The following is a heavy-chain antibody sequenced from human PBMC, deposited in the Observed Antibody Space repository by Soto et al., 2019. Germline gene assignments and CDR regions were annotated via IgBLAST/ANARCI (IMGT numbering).Heavy chain of an antibody. Sequence: EVQLVESGGGLVKPGGSLRLSCAASGFTFSNAWMSWVRQAPGKGLEWVGRIKSKTDGGTTDYAAPVKGRFTISRDDSKNPLYLQMNSLKTEDTAVYYCTTEGEGYCSSTSCYLAYWGQGTLVTVSS. CDR1: GFTFSNAW. D-gene: IGHD2-2*01. V-gene: IGHV3-15*01. CDR2: IKSKTDGGTT. J-gene: IGHJ4*02. CDR3: TTEGEGYCSSTSCYLAY.